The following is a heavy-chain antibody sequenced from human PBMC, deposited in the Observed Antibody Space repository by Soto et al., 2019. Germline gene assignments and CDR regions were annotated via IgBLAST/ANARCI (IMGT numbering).Heavy chain of an antibody. J-gene: IGHJ5*02. CDR2: SNHSGST. V-gene: IGHV4-34*01. Sequence: SETLSLTCAVYGGSFSGYYWSWIRQPPGKGLEWIGESNHSGSTYYNPSLKSRVTISVDRSKNQFSLKLSSVTAADTAVYYCARVPDRWGQGTLVTVSS. D-gene: IGHD2-2*01. CDR3: ARVPDR. CDR1: GGSFSGYY.